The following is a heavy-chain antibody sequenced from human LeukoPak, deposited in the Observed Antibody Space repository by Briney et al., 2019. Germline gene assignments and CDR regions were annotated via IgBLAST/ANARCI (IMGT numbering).Heavy chain of an antibody. CDR1: GFTFSSYA. Sequence: PGGSLRLSCAASGFTFSSYAMNWVRQAPGKGLEWVSGISGSDGSTYYADSVKGRFTISRDNSKNTLYLQMNSLRDEDAAVYYCARDSGRFDVFDIWGQGTMVTVSS. J-gene: IGHJ3*02. V-gene: IGHV3-23*01. D-gene: IGHD3-10*01. CDR3: ARDSGRFDVFDI. CDR2: ISGSDGST.